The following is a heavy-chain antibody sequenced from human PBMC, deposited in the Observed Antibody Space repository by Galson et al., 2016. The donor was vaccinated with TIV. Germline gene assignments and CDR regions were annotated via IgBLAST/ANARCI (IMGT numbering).Heavy chain of an antibody. J-gene: IGHJ6*02. D-gene: IGHD2-2*01. CDR2: IYSSGAT. Sequence: SLRLSCAASEITVSRNYMSWVRQGPGGGLEWVSTIYSSGATHYADSVKGRFTISRDNSKNTLHLQMSGLRTEDTAVYYWARDRFFDARGYYYYSYGMDVWGQGTTVTVSS. CDR3: ARDRFFDARGYYYYSYGMDV. V-gene: IGHV3-66*03. CDR1: EITVSRNY.